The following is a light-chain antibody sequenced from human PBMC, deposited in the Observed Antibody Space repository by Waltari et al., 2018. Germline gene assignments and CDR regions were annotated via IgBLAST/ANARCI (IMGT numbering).Light chain of an antibody. CDR3: QQGNSNPRT. Sequence: DIQMSQSPSSLSASVGDRVTITCRASQGISSYLNWYQQKPGKAPKLLIFYANSLTSGVPSRFSGSGSGTEFTLTISSLQPEDFATYYCQQGNSNPRTFGQGTKVEI. J-gene: IGKJ1*01. CDR2: YAN. CDR1: QGISSY. V-gene: IGKV1-39*01.